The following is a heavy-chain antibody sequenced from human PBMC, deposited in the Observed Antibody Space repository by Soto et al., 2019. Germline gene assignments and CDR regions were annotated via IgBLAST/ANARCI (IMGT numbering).Heavy chain of an antibody. CDR2: INHSGST. D-gene: IGHD3-10*01. J-gene: IGHJ6*02. CDR3: ARVAPLTGYYGHYYYGMDV. V-gene: IGHV4-34*01. Sequence: PSETLSLTCAVYGGSFSGYYWSWIRQPPGKGLEWIGEINHSGSTNYNPSLKSRVTISVDTSKNQFSLKLSSVTAADTAVYYCARVAPLTGYYGHYYYGMDVWGQGTTVTVSS. CDR1: GGSFSGYY.